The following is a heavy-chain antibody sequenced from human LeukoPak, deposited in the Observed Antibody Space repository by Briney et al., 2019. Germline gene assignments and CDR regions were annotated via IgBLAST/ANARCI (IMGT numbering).Heavy chain of an antibody. CDR1: GFTLSSHD. Sequence: GGSLRLSCAASGFTLSSHDVHWVRQVPGKGLEWISAINVAGNTYYSDSVKGRFSVSRDNAKNSVHLQVTSLRAGDTAVYHCARGPDVYGSWYFDLWGRGTQVTVSS. V-gene: IGHV3-13*01. CDR3: ARGPDVYGSWYFDL. CDR2: INVAGNT. D-gene: IGHD2-8*01. J-gene: IGHJ2*01.